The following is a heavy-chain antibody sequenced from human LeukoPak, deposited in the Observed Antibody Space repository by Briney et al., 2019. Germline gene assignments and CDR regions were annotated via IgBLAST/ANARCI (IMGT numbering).Heavy chain of an antibody. CDR2: IRSNSDGGTV. D-gene: IGHD3-22*01. V-gene: IGHV3-15*07. CDR3: ATDFYDST. CDR1: GFTFSNAW. Sequence: GGSLRLSCATSGFTFSNAWMNWVRQAPGKGLEWVGRIRSNSDGGTVDYAAPVKGRFTLSRDDSKTTLYLQMNSLQTEDTAVYYCATDFYDSTWGQGTLVTVSS. J-gene: IGHJ5*02.